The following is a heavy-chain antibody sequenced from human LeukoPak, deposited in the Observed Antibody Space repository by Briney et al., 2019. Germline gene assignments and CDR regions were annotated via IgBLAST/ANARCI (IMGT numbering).Heavy chain of an antibody. Sequence: GRSLRLSCAASGFTFSSYGMHWVRQAPGKGLEWVAVISFDGDNKYYADSVKGRFTISRDNSKNTLYLQMNSLRAEGTAVYYCASLRGYSYEYYFDYWGQGTLVTVSS. CDR2: ISFDGDNK. V-gene: IGHV3-30*03. CDR3: ASLRGYSYEYYFDY. J-gene: IGHJ4*02. D-gene: IGHD5-18*01. CDR1: GFTFSSYG.